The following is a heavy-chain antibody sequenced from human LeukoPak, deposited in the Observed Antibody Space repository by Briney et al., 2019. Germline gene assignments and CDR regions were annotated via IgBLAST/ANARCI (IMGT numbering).Heavy chain of an antibody. J-gene: IGHJ3*02. CDR1: GYTFTGYY. CDR2: INPNSGGT. V-gene: IGHV1-2*02. CDR3: ARVEWLQEHDAFDI. D-gene: IGHD5-24*01. Sequence: ASVKVSCKASGYTFTGYYMHWVRQAPGQGLEWMGWINPNSGGTNYAQKFQGRVTMTRDTSISTAYMELSRLRSDDTAVYYCARVEWLQEHDAFDIWGQGTMVTVSS.